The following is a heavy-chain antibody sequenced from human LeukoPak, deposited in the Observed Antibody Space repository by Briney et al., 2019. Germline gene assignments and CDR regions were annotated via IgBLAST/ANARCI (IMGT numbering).Heavy chain of an antibody. CDR3: AKGGSSGWYLSNWFDP. CDR2: ISGSGDGT. CDR1: GFTFTNYA. V-gene: IGHV3-23*01. Sequence: GGSLGLSCAAFGFTFTNYAMSWVRQVPGRGLEWVSAISGSGDGTFYADAVKGRFTVSRDTSKNTVHLQMDSLRAEDTALYYCAKGGSSGWYLSNWFDPRGQGTLVTLSS. D-gene: IGHD6-19*01. J-gene: IGHJ5*02.